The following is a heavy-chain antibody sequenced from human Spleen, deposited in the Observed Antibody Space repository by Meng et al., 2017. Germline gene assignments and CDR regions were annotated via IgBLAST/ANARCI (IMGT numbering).Heavy chain of an antibody. J-gene: IGHJ4*02. CDR3: ARAPRSSGYLGSTPNLLG. D-gene: IGHD3-22*01. CDR1: GGSISSSNW. CDR2: IYHSGST. Sequence: SETLSLTCAVSGGSISSSNWWSWVRQPPGKGLEWIGEIYHSGSTNYNPSLKSRVTISVDKSKNQFSLKLSSVTAADTAVYYCARAPRSSGYLGSTPNLLGWGQGTLVTVSS. V-gene: IGHV4-4*02.